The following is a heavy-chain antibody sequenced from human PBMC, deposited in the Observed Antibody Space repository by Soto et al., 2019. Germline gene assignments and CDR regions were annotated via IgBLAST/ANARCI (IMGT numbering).Heavy chain of an antibody. CDR3: ARWLGYGPHFDY. V-gene: IGHV4-30-4*01. J-gene: IGHJ4*02. Sequence: QVQLQESGPGLVKPSQTLSLTCTVSGGSISSGDYYWSWIRQPPGKGLEWIGYIYYSGSTYYNPSLKGRVTISVDTSKNQFSLKLSSVTSADTAVYYCARWLGYGPHFDYWGQGTLVTVSS. CDR2: IYYSGST. CDR1: GGSISSGDYY. D-gene: IGHD5-12*01.